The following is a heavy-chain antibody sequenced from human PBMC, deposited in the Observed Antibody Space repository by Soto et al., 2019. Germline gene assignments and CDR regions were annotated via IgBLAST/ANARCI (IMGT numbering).Heavy chain of an antibody. CDR2: ISYDGSNK. CDR3: ARDGGKQQLVINYYGMDV. V-gene: IGHV3-30-3*01. CDR1: XFTFSSYA. D-gene: IGHD6-13*01. Sequence: QVQLVESGGGVVQPGRSLXLSCAXXXFTFSSYAMHWVRQAPGKGLEWVAVISYDGSNKYYADSVKGRFTISRDNSKNTLYLQMNSLRAEDTAVYYCARDGGKQQLVINYYGMDVWGQGTTVTVSS. J-gene: IGHJ6*02.